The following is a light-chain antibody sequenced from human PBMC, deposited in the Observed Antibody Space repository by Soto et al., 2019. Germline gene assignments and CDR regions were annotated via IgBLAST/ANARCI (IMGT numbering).Light chain of an antibody. CDR2: DVS. CDR1: SRDVGGYNY. V-gene: IGLV2-11*01. CDR3: CSYAGSYKGYV. J-gene: IGLJ1*01. Sequence: QSALTQPRSVSGSPGQSVTISCTGTSRDVGGYNYVSWYQQHPGKAPKFMIYDVSKRPSGVPDRFSGSKSGNTASLTISGLQADDEADYYCCSYAGSYKGYVFGTGTKLTV.